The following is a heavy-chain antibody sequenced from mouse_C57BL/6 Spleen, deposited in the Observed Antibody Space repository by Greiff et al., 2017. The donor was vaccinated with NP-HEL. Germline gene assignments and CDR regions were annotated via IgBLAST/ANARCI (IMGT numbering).Heavy chain of an antibody. CDR1: GFTFSDFY. Sequence: EVQGVESGGGLVQSGRSLRLSCATSGFTFSDFYMEWVRQAPGKGLEWIAASRNKANDYTTEYSASVKGRFIVSRDTSQSILYLQMNALRAEDTAIYYCARDAHSNYSPFAYWGQGTLVTVSA. CDR3: ARDAHSNYSPFAY. D-gene: IGHD2-5*01. J-gene: IGHJ3*01. CDR2: SRNKANDYTT. V-gene: IGHV7-1*01.